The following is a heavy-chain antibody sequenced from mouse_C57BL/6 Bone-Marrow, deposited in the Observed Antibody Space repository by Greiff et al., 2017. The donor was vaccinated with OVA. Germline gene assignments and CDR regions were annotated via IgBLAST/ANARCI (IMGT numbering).Heavy chain of an antibody. V-gene: IGHV1-26*01. J-gene: IGHJ1*03. CDR3: ARFLYGSRALWYFDV. Sequence: EVQLQQSGPELVKPGASVKISCKASGYTFTDYYMNWVKQSHGKSLEWIGDINPNNGGTSYNQKFKGKATLTVDKSSSTAYMELRSLTSEDSAVYYCARFLYGSRALWYFDVWGTGTTVTVSS. D-gene: IGHD1-1*01. CDR2: INPNNGGT. CDR1: GYTFTDYY.